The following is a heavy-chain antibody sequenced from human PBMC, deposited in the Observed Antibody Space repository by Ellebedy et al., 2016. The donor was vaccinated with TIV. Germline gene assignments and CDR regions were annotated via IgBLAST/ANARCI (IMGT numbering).Heavy chain of an antibody. Sequence: GGSLRLSCAASGFTFSTYAMHWVRQAPGKGLEWVAVISYDGSNKYYADSVKGRFTISRDNSKNTLYLRMNSMRTEDTAVYYCASLVGGSAGEGFDYWGQGTLVTVSS. CDR1: GFTFSTYA. CDR2: ISYDGSNK. J-gene: IGHJ4*02. D-gene: IGHD6-13*01. CDR3: ASLVGGSAGEGFDY. V-gene: IGHV3-30*14.